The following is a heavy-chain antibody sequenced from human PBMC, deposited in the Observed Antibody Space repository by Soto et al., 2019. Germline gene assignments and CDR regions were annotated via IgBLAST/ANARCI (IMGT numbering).Heavy chain of an antibody. CDR3: ARGVRYDSSGKPPPGY. CDR1: GYTFTSYY. Sequence: GASVKVSCKASGYTFTSYYMHWVRQAPGQGLEWMGIINPSGGSTSYAQKFQGRVTMTRDTSTSTVYMELSSLRSEDTAVYYCARGVRYDSSGKPPPGYWGQGTLVTVSS. CDR2: INPSGGST. V-gene: IGHV1-46*01. D-gene: IGHD3-22*01. J-gene: IGHJ4*02.